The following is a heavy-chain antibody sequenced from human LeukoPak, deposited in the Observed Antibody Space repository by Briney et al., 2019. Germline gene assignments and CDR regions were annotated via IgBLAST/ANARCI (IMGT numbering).Heavy chain of an antibody. J-gene: IGHJ4*02. CDR3: ARALASWGIQLWLFDY. D-gene: IGHD5-18*01. Sequence: ASVKVSCKASGYTFTGYYMHWVRQAPGQGLEWMGWINPNSGGTNYAQKFQGRVTMTRDTSISTAYMELSRLRSDDTAVYYCARALASWGIQLWLFDYWGQGTLVTVSS. CDR1: GYTFTGYY. V-gene: IGHV1-2*02. CDR2: INPNSGGT.